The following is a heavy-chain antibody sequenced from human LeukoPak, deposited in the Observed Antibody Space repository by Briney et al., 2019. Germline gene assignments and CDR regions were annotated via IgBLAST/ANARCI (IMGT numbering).Heavy chain of an antibody. V-gene: IGHV1-18*01. CDR3: ARVYMVRGVIINGAFDI. Sequence: ASVKVSCKASGYTFTSYGISWVRQAPGQGLEWMGWISAYNGNTNYAQKLQGRVTMTTDTSTSTAYMELRSLRSDDTAVYYCARVYMVRGVIINGAFDIWGQGTMVTVSS. J-gene: IGHJ3*02. D-gene: IGHD3-10*01. CDR1: GYTFTSYG. CDR2: ISAYNGNT.